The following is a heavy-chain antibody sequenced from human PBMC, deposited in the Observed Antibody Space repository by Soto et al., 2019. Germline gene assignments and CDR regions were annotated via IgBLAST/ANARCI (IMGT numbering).Heavy chain of an antibody. CDR2: ISGSGGST. CDR3: AKALYSSTYARGLDV. J-gene: IGHJ6*02. CDR1: GFTFSSYA. D-gene: IGHD6-19*01. V-gene: IGHV3-23*01. Sequence: PGGSLRLSCAASGFTFSSYAMSWVRQAPGKGLEWVSAISGSGGSTYYADSVKGRFTISRDNSKNTLYLQMNSLRAEDTAVYYYAKALYSSTYARGLDVWGQGTTVTVSS.